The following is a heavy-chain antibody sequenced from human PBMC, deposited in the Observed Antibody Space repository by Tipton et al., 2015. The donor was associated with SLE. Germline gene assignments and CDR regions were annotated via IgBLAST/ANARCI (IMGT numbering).Heavy chain of an antibody. CDR1: SASVSSYT. V-gene: IGHV4-59*02. CDR3: ARGYCSGGTCSLPLYF. D-gene: IGHD2-15*01. CDR2: IYYTGST. Sequence: TLSLTCTVSSASVSSYTWSWIRQAPGKGLEWIGYIYYTGSTDYNPSLKSRVTISVDTSKNQFSLNLRSVTAADTAVYYCARGYCSGGTCSLPLYFWGQGTLVTVSS. J-gene: IGHJ4*02.